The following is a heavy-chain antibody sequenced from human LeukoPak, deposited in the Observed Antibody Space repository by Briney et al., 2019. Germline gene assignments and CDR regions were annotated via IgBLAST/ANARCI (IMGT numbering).Heavy chain of an antibody. J-gene: IGHJ4*02. D-gene: IGHD5-18*01. Sequence: GGSLRLSCAASGFTFSSYWMHWVRQAPGKGLVWVSRINSDGSSTSYADSVKGRFTISRGNAKNTLYLQMNSLRAEDTAVYYCARDDRYSAFDYWGQGTLVTVSS. CDR1: GFTFSSYW. CDR3: ARDDRYSAFDY. V-gene: IGHV3-74*01. CDR2: INSDGSST.